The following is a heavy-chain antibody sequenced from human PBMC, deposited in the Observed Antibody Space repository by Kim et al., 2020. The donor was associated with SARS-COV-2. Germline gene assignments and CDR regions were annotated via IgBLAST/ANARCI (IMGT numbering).Heavy chain of an antibody. V-gene: IGHV3-49*03. J-gene: IGHJ6*02. CDR1: GFTFGDYA. Sequence: GGSLRLSCTASGFTFGDYAMSWFRQAPGKGLEWVGFIRSKAYGGTTEYAASVKGRFTISRDDSKSIAYLQMNSLKTEDTAVYYCTREMVGATPDGMDVWGQGTTVTVSS. CDR3: TREMVGATPDGMDV. CDR2: IRSKAYGGTT. D-gene: IGHD1-26*01.